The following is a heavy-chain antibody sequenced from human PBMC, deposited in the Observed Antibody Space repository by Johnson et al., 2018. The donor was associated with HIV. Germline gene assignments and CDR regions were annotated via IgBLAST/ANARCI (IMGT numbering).Heavy chain of an antibody. CDR3: RVVGDAFVI. J-gene: IGHJ3*02. CDR2: IWNDGSNK. D-gene: IGHD2-15*01. CDR1: GSLFSSYA. V-gene: IGHV3-33*01. Sequence: QVQLVESGGGVVRPGTSLRLSCAASGSLFSSYAMHWVRQAPGKGLEWVTLIWNDGSNKYYTDSVKGRFTISRDNSKNTMYLQMNSLRVEDTAVYYVRVVGDAFVIWCQGTMVTVSS.